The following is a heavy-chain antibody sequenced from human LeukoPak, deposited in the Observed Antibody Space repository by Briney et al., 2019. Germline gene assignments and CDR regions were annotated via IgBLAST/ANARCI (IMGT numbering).Heavy chain of an antibody. CDR3: ARGYSDYSLGY. J-gene: IGHJ4*02. CDR2: IYNTGST. Sequence: SQTLSLTCTVSGGSISIGDYSWTWIRQTPGQGLEWIGNIYNTGSTHFNPSLRSRLSLSLDTSKNQFSLKLSSVTAADTAVYYCARGYSDYSLGYWGQGSLVIVSS. D-gene: IGHD4-11*01. V-gene: IGHV4-30-4*01. CDR1: GGSISIGDYS.